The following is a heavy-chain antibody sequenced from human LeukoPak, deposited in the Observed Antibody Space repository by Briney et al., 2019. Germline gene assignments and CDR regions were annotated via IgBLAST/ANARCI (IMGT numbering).Heavy chain of an antibody. Sequence: PGGSLRLSCAASGFTFSSYGMHWVRQAPGKGLEWVALISYDGSNEYYADSVKGRFTISRDKSKNTLYLQMNSLRAEDTAAYYCAKDRSSNWTWTIDYWGQGTLVTVSS. CDR1: GFTFSSYG. CDR2: ISYDGSNE. D-gene: IGHD6-13*01. J-gene: IGHJ4*02. V-gene: IGHV3-30*18. CDR3: AKDRSSNWTWTIDY.